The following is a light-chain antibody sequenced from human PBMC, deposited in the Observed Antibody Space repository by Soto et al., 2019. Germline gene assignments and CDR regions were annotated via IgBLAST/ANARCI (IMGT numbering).Light chain of an antibody. CDR2: MAS. V-gene: IGKV1-5*03. J-gene: IGKJ1*01. CDR1: QSISTW. CDR3: QQHNTYPAT. Sequence: DIQMTQSPSTLSASVGDRVTITCRASQSISTWLAWYQQKPGKAPKLLIYMASTLESGVPSRFSGSASGTEFPLTISSLQPDYFATYYCQQHNTYPATFGQGTKVEIK.